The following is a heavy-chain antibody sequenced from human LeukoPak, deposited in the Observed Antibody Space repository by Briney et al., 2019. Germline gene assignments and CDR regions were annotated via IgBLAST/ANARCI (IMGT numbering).Heavy chain of an antibody. J-gene: IGHJ4*02. Sequence: GASVKVSCKASGGTFSSYAISWVRQAPGQGLEWMGWINPNSGGTKYAQKFQGRVTMTRDTSISTAYMELSRLRSDDTAVYYCARSITAATFDYWGQGILVIVSS. CDR3: ARSITAATFDY. CDR2: INPNSGGT. D-gene: IGHD6-13*01. CDR1: GGTFSSYA. V-gene: IGHV1-2*02.